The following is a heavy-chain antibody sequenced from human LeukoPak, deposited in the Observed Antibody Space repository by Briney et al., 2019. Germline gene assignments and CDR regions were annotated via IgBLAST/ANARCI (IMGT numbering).Heavy chain of an antibody. Sequence: SETLSLTFTFSGASIPNYYCGWPRQLPGKGLEWIGYIHASGRTGHNPSRKSRGIMSVDTSKNQLSLAVSSVTDADTAIYYCARHNRYGDYNPYDIWGQGTMASVSS. D-gene: IGHD4-17*01. CDR1: GASIPNYY. V-gene: IGHV4-4*09. CDR2: IHASGRT. CDR3: ARHNRYGDYNPYDI. J-gene: IGHJ3*02.